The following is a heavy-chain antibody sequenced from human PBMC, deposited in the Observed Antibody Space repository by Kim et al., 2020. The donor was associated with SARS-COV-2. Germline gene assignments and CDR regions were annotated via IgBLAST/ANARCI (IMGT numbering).Heavy chain of an antibody. CDR3: TRRAAGWGFFDY. Sequence: GGSLRLSCVASGFTFSSFVMNWVRQAPGKGLEWVSGISESDGRTFFADSVKGRFTISRDNSQNTVFLQMNSLRVEDTALYYCTRRAAGWGFFDYWGQGIQVTVSS. J-gene: IGHJ4*02. CDR2: ISESDGRT. D-gene: IGHD6-19*01. CDR1: GFTFSSFV. V-gene: IGHV3-23*01.